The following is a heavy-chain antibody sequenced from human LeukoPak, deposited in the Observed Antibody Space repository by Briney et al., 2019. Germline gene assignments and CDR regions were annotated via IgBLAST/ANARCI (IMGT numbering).Heavy chain of an antibody. CDR2: INHSGST. CDR1: GGSFSGYY. Sequence: KPSETLSLTCAVYGGSFSGYYWSWVRQPPGKGLEWIGEINHSGSTNYNPSLKSRVTISVDTSKNQFSLKLSSVTAADTAVYYCARQGDYIWGSYRNPFDYWGQGTLVTVSS. J-gene: IGHJ4*02. CDR3: ARQGDYIWGSYRNPFDY. V-gene: IGHV4-34*01. D-gene: IGHD3-16*02.